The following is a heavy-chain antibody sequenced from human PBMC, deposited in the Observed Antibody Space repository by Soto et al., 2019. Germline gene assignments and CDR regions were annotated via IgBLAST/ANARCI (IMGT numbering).Heavy chain of an antibody. CDR2: ISAYNGNT. D-gene: IGHD1-26*01. CDR1: GYTFTSYG. CDR3: ARDRSRELLLYYFDY. J-gene: IGHJ4*02. Sequence: QVPLVQSGAEVKKPGASVKVSCKASGYTFTSYGISWVRQAPGQGLEWMGWISAYNGNTNYAQKLQGRVTMTTDTSTSTAYMELRSLRSDDTAVYYCARDRSRELLLYYFDYWGQGTLVTVSS. V-gene: IGHV1-18*04.